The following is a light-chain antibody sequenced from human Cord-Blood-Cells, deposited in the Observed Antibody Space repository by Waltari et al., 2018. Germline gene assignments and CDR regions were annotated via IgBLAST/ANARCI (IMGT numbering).Light chain of an antibody. CDR3: QQYGSSPPYT. V-gene: IGKV3-20*01. J-gene: IGKJ2*01. CDR2: GAS. CDR1: QSVSSSY. Sequence: VLTQASGNLYLSPGERATISCSASQSVSSSYLAWYQQKPGQAPRLLIYGASSRATGIPDRFSGSGSGTDFTLTISRLEPEDFAVYYCQQYGSSPPYTFGQGTKLEIK.